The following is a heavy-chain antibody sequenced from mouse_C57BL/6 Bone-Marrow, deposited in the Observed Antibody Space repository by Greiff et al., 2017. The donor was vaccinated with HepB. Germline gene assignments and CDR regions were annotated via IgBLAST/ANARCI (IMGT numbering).Heavy chain of an antibody. D-gene: IGHD1-1*02. V-gene: IGHV3-6*01. Sequence: EVKLQESGPGLVKPSQSLSLTCSVTGYSITSGYYWNWIRQFPGNKLEWMGYISYDGSNNYNPSLKNRISITRDTSKNQFFLKLNSVTTEDTATYYCAGGSVDYWGQGTTLPVSS. J-gene: IGHJ2*01. CDR1: GYSITSGYY. CDR2: ISYDGSN. CDR3: AGGSVDY.